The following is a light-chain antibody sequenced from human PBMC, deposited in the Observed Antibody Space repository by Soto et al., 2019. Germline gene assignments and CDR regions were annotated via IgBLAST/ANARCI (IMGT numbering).Light chain of an antibody. CDR1: QSVGTY. Sequence: EIVLTQSPGTLSLSPGEIATLSCSASQSVGTYLAWYQQKPGQAPRLLIYGASSRATGIPARFSGSGSGTDFTLTISSLEPEDFAVYYCQQRSNWPPITFGQGTRLEIK. V-gene: IGKV3-11*01. CDR2: GAS. J-gene: IGKJ5*01. CDR3: QQRSNWPPIT.